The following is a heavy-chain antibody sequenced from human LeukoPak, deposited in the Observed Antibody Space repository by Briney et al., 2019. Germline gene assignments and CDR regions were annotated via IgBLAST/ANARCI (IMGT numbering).Heavy chain of an antibody. Sequence: SETLSLTCTVSGGSISSYYWSWIRQPPGKGLEWIGYIYYSGSTNYNPSLKSRVTISVDTSKNQFSLKLSSVTAADTAVYYCARWVGSGSYYNEYYFDYWGQGTLATVSS. V-gene: IGHV4-59*01. CDR1: GGSISSYY. D-gene: IGHD3-10*01. CDR2: IYYSGST. J-gene: IGHJ4*02. CDR3: ARWVGSGSYYNEYYFDY.